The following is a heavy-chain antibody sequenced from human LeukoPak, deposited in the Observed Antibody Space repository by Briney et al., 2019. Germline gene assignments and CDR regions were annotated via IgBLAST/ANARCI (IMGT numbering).Heavy chain of an antibody. CDR3: ARGYDFWSGYLDGENWFDP. V-gene: IGHV3-21*01. CDR2: ISSSSSYI. J-gene: IGHJ5*02. CDR1: GFTFSSYS. Sequence: GGSLRLSCAASGFTFSSYSMNWVRQAPGKGLEWVSSISSSSSYIYYADSVKGRFTISRHNDKNSLYLQMNSLRAEDAAVYYCARGYDFWSGYLDGENWFDPWGQGTLVTVSS. D-gene: IGHD3-3*01.